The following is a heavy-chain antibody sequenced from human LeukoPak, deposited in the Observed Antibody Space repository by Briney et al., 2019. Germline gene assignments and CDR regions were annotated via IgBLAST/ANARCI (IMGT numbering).Heavy chain of an antibody. D-gene: IGHD2-8*01. CDR3: ARVVMGLYYYYHYYMDV. CDR2: INHSGST. J-gene: IGHJ6*03. CDR1: GGSFSGYY. Sequence: SETLSLTCAVYGGSFSGYYWSWIRQPPGKGLEWIGEINHSGSTNYNPSLKSRVTISVDTSKNQFSLKLSSVTAADTAVYYCARVVMGLYYYYHYYMDVWGKGTTVTVSS. V-gene: IGHV4-34*01.